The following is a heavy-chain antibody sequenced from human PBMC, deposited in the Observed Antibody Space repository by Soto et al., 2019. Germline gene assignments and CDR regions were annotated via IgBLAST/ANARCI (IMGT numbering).Heavy chain of an antibody. J-gene: IGHJ4*02. Sequence: QVQLVQSGAELKKPGSSVKVSCSASGVTFSSYAFTWVRQAPGQGLEWMGNIIPVFRTSNYAQGFQGRLTISADESTHTIYMELSRLRSEDTAVYFCAKDGSWDGGGGESWGQGTLVIVSS. D-gene: IGHD3-16*01. V-gene: IGHV1-69*18. CDR3: AKDGSWDGGGGES. CDR2: IIPVFRTS. CDR1: GVTFSSYA.